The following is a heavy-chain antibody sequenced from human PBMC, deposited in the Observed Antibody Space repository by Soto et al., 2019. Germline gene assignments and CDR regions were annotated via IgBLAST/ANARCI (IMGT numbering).Heavy chain of an antibody. D-gene: IGHD6-19*01. J-gene: IGHJ4*02. CDR1: GYSISSSYYF. Sequence: SGTPSPTRTVPGYSISSSYYFWGRIRQPPGKGLEWIGTIFYSGSTYYNPSLKSRVTISVDTSKNQFSLRLISVTAADTALYYCARRYGWLYFDYWGQGSLVTVSS. CDR3: ARRYGWLYFDY. CDR2: IFYSGST. V-gene: IGHV4-39*01.